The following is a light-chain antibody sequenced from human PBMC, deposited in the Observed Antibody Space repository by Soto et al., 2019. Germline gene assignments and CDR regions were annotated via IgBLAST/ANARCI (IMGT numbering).Light chain of an antibody. V-gene: IGKV3-15*01. Sequence: EILMTQSPDTLSVSPGERATLSCRASQSVGSNLVWFQQKPGQAPRLLIYGASTRATGIPARFSGNGSGTEFTLTISSLQSEDSAVYYCQHYDHWPLTFGQGTKVEIK. CDR3: QHYDHWPLT. CDR1: QSVGSN. CDR2: GAS. J-gene: IGKJ1*01.